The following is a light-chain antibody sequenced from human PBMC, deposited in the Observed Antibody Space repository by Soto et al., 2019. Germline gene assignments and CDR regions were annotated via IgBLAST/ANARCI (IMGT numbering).Light chain of an antibody. Sequence: QSALTQPASVSGSPGQSITISCTGTSSDVGGYNYVSWYQQHPGKAPKLMIYDVSNRPSGVSNRFSGSKSGNTASLTISGLQEEDEAAYYCSSYTSSSTYVVFGGGTKLTVL. V-gene: IGLV2-14*01. J-gene: IGLJ2*01. CDR1: SSDVGGYNY. CDR3: SSYTSSSTYVV. CDR2: DVS.